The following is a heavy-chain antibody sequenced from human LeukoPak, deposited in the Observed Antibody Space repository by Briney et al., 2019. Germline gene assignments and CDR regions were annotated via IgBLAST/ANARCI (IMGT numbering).Heavy chain of an antibody. Sequence: GGSLRLSCAASGFTFSRYWMHWVRQAPGKGLVWVSRINGDGSTTSYADSVKGGFTISRDNAKNTLYLQMNSLRAEDTAVYYCATGNYYDSRGYYTFGHWGQGTLVSVSS. CDR2: INGDGSTT. V-gene: IGHV3-74*01. D-gene: IGHD3-22*01. CDR3: ATGNYYDSRGYYTFGH. J-gene: IGHJ1*01. CDR1: GFTFSRYW.